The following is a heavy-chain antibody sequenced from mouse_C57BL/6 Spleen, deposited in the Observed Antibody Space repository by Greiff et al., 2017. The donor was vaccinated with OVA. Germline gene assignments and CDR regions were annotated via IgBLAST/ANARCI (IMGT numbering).Heavy chain of an antibody. D-gene: IGHD2-4*01. V-gene: IGHV1-52*01. CDR3: AREADYDVYYFDY. CDR2: IDPSDSET. CDR1: GYTFTSYW. Sequence: QVQLQQPGAELVRPGSSVKPSCKASGYTFTSYWMHWVKQRPIQGLEWIGNIDPSDSETHYNQKFKDKATLTVDKSSSTAYMQLSSLTSEDSAVYYCAREADYDVYYFDYWGQGTTLTVSS. J-gene: IGHJ2*01.